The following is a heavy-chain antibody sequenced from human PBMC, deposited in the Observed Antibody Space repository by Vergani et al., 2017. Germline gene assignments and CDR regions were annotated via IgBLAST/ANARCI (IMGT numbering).Heavy chain of an antibody. Sequence: EVQLVESGGGLVQPGGSLKLSCAASGFTFSGSAMHWVRQASGKGLEWVGRIRSKANSYATAYAASVKGRFTISRDDSKNTAYLQMNSLKTEDTAVYYCTRQPDYYDSSGQFDYWGQGTLVTVSS. CDR1: GFTFSGSA. CDR2: IRSKANSYAT. CDR3: TRQPDYYDSSGQFDY. J-gene: IGHJ4*02. D-gene: IGHD3-22*01. V-gene: IGHV3-73*02.